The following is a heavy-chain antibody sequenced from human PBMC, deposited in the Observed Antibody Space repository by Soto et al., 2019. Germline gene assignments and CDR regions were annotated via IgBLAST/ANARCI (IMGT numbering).Heavy chain of an antibody. Sequence: EVQLLESGGGWVQPGGSLRLSCAGSGFTFSSYAMSWVRQAPGKGLEWVSAVSGSGGSTYYADSVKGRFTISRDNYKNTRYLQMNSLRAEDTAVYYCAKDEFGGSWWNYFDYWGQGTLVTVSS. CDR1: GFTFSSYA. J-gene: IGHJ4*02. D-gene: IGHD6-13*01. CDR2: VSGSGGST. CDR3: AKDEFGGSWWNYFDY. V-gene: IGHV3-23*01.